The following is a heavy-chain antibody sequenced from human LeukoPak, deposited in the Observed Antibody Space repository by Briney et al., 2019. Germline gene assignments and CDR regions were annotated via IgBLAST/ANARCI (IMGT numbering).Heavy chain of an antibody. D-gene: IGHD1-26*01. J-gene: IGHJ4*02. CDR1: GFTFNSFE. V-gene: IGHV3-48*03. CDR2: ISSSGSTI. Sequence: PGGSLRLSCAASGFTFNSFEMNWVRQAPGKGLEWVPYISSSGSTIYYADSVKGRFTISRDNAKNSLYLQMNSLRAEDTALYYCAREDSGSSLDYWGQGTLVTVSS. CDR3: AREDSGSSLDY.